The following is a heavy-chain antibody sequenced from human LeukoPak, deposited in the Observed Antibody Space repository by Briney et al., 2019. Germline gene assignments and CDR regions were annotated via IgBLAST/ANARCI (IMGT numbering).Heavy chain of an antibody. CDR3: ARVMAVTGTNHFDY. J-gene: IGHJ4*02. Sequence: VASVKVSCKASGYTFTSNGITWVRQAPGQGLEWMGWISAYNGNTNYAQKLQGRVTMTRDTSTNTVYMELRSLTSDDTAVYYCARVMAVTGTNHFDYWGQGTLVTVSS. CDR2: ISAYNGNT. CDR1: GYTFTSNG. D-gene: IGHD6-19*01. V-gene: IGHV1-18*01.